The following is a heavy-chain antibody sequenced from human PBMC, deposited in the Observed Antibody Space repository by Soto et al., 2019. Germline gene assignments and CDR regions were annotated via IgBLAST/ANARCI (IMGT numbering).Heavy chain of an antibody. CDR3: VRHGGGYGSGSYFDY. CDR2: TYPGDPDI. J-gene: IGHJ4*02. D-gene: IGHD3-10*01. CDR1: GYSFTTYW. Sequence: EVQLVQSGEEVKKPGESLKISCKGSGYSFTTYWIGWVRQMPGKGLEWMGITYPGDPDIRYSPSFQGQVTISADKSTSTAYLQWSSLKASDTAMYYCVRHGGGYGSGSYFDYWGQGTLVTVSS. V-gene: IGHV5-51*01.